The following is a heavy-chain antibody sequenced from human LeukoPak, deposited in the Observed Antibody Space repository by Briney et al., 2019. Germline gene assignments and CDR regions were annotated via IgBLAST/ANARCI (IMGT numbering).Heavy chain of an antibody. CDR2: VSGSGGSK. CDR1: VLIFSSYD. J-gene: IGHJ4*02. V-gene: IGHV3-23*01. D-gene: IGHD1-1*01. Sequence: GWWLPLSCAASVLIFSSYDMSRVRQPAARGREGVAAVSGSGGSKYNADSVKGRFTISRDNSKNTLYLQMNSLRAEDTAVYYCAKVLKGPGYNYFDYWGQGTLVTVSS. CDR3: AKVLKGPGYNYFDY.